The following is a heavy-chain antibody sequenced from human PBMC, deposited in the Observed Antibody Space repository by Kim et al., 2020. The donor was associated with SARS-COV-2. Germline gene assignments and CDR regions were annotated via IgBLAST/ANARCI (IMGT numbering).Heavy chain of an antibody. J-gene: IGHJ4*02. CDR3: ARPESNF. Sequence: GGSLRLSCVASGFSFSDFWMTWVRHTPGKGLEWVAKIKEDGSDKHYADAVKGRFTISRDNAHNSLYLQMKSLRAEEPAVYYWARPESNFWGRGTLVRVSS. V-gene: IGHV3-7*01. CDR2: IKEDGSDK. CDR1: GFSFSDFW.